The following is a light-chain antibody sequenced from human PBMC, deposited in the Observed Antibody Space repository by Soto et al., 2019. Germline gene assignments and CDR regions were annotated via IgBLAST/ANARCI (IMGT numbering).Light chain of an antibody. J-gene: IGLJ1*01. CDR1: SSDVGGYNY. Sequence: QSALTQPASVSGSPGQSITISCTGTSSDVGGYNYVSWYHQHPGKAPKLMIYDVSNRPSGVSNRFSGSKSGNTASLTISGLQAEDEADYYCSSYTSSSILYVFGTGTKVTVL. CDR3: SSYTSSSILYV. CDR2: DVS. V-gene: IGLV2-14*01.